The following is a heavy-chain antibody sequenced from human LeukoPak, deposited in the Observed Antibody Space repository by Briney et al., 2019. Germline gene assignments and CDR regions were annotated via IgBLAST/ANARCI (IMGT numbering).Heavy chain of an antibody. CDR3: ARMGRSSGPFQH. V-gene: IGHV4-34*01. CDR1: GGSFSGYY. Sequence: SETLSLTCAVYGGSFSGYYWSWIRQPPGKGLEWIGEINHSGSTNYNPSLKSRVTISVDTSRNQFSLKLSSVTAADTAVYYCARMGRSSGPFQHWGQGTLVAVSS. CDR2: INHSGST. J-gene: IGHJ1*01. D-gene: IGHD6-25*01.